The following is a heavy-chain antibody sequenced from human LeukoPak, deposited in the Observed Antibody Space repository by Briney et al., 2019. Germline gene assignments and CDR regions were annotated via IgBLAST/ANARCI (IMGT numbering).Heavy chain of an antibody. D-gene: IGHD6-13*01. J-gene: IGHJ6*03. CDR1: GFTFSSYA. Sequence: PGGALRLSCAASGFTFSSYAMHWVRQAPGKGLEYVSAITGNGGSTYYANSVKGRFTISRDNSKNTLYLQMGSLRPEDMAVYYCARDGRVAAGYYFYYLDVWGKGTTVTVSS. CDR3: ARDGRVAAGYYFYYLDV. V-gene: IGHV3-64*01. CDR2: ITGNGGST.